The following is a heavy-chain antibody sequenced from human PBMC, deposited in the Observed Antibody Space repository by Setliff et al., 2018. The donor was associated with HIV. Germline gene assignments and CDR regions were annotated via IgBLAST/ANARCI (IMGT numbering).Heavy chain of an antibody. V-gene: IGHV3-7*03. CDR1: GFTFSSYW. D-gene: IGHD1-26*01. CDR2: IKYDGSYR. J-gene: IGHJ4*02. CDR3: ATDCAVVGGTGSLDS. Sequence: GGSLRFSCAASGFTFSSYWMSWVRQAPGKGLEWVANIKYDGSYRYYVDSVKGRFTISRDNAKNSLYLQMNSLRVEDTAAYYCATDCAVVGGTGSLDSWGQGTLVTVSS.